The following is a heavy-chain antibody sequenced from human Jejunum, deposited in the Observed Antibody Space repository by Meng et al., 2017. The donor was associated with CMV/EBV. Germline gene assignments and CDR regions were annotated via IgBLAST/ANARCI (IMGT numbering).Heavy chain of an antibody. CDR1: GFTLSSYS. J-gene: IGHJ4*02. D-gene: IGHD3/OR15-3a*01. CDR2: ISGDSGTI. V-gene: IGHV3-48*04. CDR3: ARGKDWTYFDY. Sequence: CAAAGFTLSSYSMNWVRQAPGKGLEWVSYISGDSGTIYYADSVKGRFTISRDNAKNSLYLQMNSLRAEDTAVYYCARGKDWTYFDYWGQGTLVTVSS.